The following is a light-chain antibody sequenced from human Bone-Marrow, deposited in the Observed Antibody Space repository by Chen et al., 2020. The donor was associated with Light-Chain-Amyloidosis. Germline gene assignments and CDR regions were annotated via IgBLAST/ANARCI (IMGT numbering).Light chain of an antibody. J-gene: IGKJ4*01. CDR3: QQDGTSPLT. V-gene: IGKV3-20*01. CDR2: GSS. CDR1: QTLSSNY. Sequence: EIVLTQSPGTLSLSPGEGANLSCRASQTLSSNYLTWYQQKFGQAPRLLIYGSSSRATGIPDRFTGSGSGADFTLTINRLEPEDFAMYYCQQDGTSPLTFGGGTKVEIK.